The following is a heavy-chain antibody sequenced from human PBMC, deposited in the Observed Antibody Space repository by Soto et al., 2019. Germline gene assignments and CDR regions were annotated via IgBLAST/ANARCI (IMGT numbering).Heavy chain of an antibody. J-gene: IGHJ6*02. CDR2: IYPSDSDT. CDR1: GYRFTSYW. V-gene: IGHV5-51*01. Sequence: GESLKISCKGSGYRFTSYWISWVRQMPGKGLEWMGIIYPSDSDTRYSPSFQGHVTISADKSISTAYLQWSSLKASDTAMYYCARLLYNWNYYYYYGMDVWGQGTTVTVSS. CDR3: ARLLYNWNYYYYYGMDV. D-gene: IGHD1-7*01.